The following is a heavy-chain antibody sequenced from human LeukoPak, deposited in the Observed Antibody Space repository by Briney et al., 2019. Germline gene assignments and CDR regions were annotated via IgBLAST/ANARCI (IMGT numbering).Heavy chain of an antibody. V-gene: IGHV3-9*01. CDR1: GFTFDDYA. J-gene: IGHJ4*02. CDR2: ISWNSGTI. Sequence: GGSLRLSCAASGFTFDDYAMHWVRQAPGKGLEWVSGISWNSGTIAYADSVKGRFTISRDNAKNSLYLQMNSLRAGDTALYYCARGGGYDILTGYNHFDYWGQGTLVTVSS. D-gene: IGHD3-9*01. CDR3: ARGGGYDILTGYNHFDY.